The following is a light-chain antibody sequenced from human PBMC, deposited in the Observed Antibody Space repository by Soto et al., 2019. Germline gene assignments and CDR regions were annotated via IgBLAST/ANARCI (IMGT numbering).Light chain of an antibody. V-gene: IGKV3-20*01. CDR3: QQYGNSPWT. Sequence: EIVMTQSPVTLSVSPGERATVSCRASQSVSDNLAWYQQKPGQAPRLLIYDASNRATGIPARFSGSGSGTDFTLTISRLEPEDFAVYYCQQYGNSPWTFGQGTKVDIK. CDR1: QSVSDN. J-gene: IGKJ1*01. CDR2: DAS.